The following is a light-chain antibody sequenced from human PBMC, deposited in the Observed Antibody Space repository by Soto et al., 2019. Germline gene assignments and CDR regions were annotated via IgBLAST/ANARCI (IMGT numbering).Light chain of an antibody. CDR1: SSNIGAGYD. Sequence: QAVVTQPPSVSGAPGQRVTISCTGSSSNIGAGYDVHWYQQLPGTAPKLLIYGNSNRPSGVPDRFSGSKSGTSASLAITGLQAEDEADYYCQSYDSSLWVFGRGTQLTVL. J-gene: IGLJ2*01. CDR2: GNS. CDR3: QSYDSSLWV. V-gene: IGLV1-40*01.